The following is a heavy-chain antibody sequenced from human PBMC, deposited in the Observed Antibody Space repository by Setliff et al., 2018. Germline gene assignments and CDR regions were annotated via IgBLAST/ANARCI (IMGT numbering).Heavy chain of an antibody. CDR2: IKQDGSEK. J-gene: IGHJ4*02. CDR1: GFTFSSYW. D-gene: IGHD3-3*01. CDR3: TRGTFSDFWSGDYYDY. V-gene: IGHV3-7*01. Sequence: PGGSLRLSCAASGFTFSSYWMSWVRQAPGKGLEWVANIKQDGSEKYHADSVKGRFTISRDNAKNTLDLQMNSLRAEDSAMYYCTRGTFSDFWSGDYYDYWGQGTLVTVSS.